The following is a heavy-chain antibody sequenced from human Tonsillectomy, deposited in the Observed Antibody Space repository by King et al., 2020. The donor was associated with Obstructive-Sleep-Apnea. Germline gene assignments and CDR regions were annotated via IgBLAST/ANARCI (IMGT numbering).Heavy chain of an antibody. CDR3: AREFYEGDRNWFDP. CDR2: IIPILGIA. J-gene: IGHJ5*02. CDR1: GGTFSSYA. D-gene: IGHD5/OR15-5a*01. V-gene: IGHV1-69*09. Sequence: QLVQSGAEVKKPGSSVKVSCKASGGTFSSYAISWVRQAPGQGLEWMGRIIPILGIANYAQKFQGRVTITADKSTSTAYMELSSLRSEDTAVYYCAREFYEGDRNWFDPWGQGTLVTVSS.